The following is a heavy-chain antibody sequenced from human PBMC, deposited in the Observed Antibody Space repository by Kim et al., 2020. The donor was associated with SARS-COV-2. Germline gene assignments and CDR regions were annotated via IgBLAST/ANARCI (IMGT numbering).Heavy chain of an antibody. V-gene: IGHV3-7*01. Sequence: SYVHSVEARFTISRDNAKNSLFLQMNSLRVEDTAVYYGAGELLGGLNVFEVGGQGTMVTVSS. CDR3: AGELLGGLNVFEV. D-gene: IGHD2-15*01. J-gene: IGHJ3*01.